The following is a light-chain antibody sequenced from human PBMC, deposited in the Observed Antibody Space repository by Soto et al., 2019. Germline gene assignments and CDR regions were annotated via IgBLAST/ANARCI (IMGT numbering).Light chain of an antibody. J-gene: IGKJ1*01. CDR2: DAS. CDR1: QSISSW. CDR3: QQYNSYRT. V-gene: IGKV1-5*01. Sequence: DIQMTQSPSTLSASVGDRVTINSRASQSISSWLAWYQQKPGKAPKLLIYDASSLESGVPSRFSGSGSGTEFTLTISSLQPDDFATYHCQQYNSYRTFGQGTKVEIK.